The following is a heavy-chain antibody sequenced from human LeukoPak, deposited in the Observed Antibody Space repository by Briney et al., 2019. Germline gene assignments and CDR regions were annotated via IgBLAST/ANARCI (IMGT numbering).Heavy chain of an antibody. J-gene: IGHJ4*02. CDR3: ARASYSSGWYNLYYFDY. Sequence: PSETLSLTCAVYGGSFSGHYWSWIRQPPGKGPECIGEINHSGSTNYNPSLKSRVTISVDTSKNQFSLKLSSVTAADTAVYYCARASYSSGWYNLYYFDYWGQGTLVTVSS. D-gene: IGHD6-19*01. CDR1: GGSFSGHY. CDR2: INHSGST. V-gene: IGHV4-34*01.